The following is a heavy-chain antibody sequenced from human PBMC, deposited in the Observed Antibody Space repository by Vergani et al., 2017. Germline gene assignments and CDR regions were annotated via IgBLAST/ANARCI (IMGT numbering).Heavy chain of an antibody. D-gene: IGHD6-6*01. V-gene: IGHV1-18*01. CDR3: ARGGSIAAPSYLYYFYMDV. CDR1: GYSFNSYG. J-gene: IGHJ6*03. Sequence: QVQLVQSGAEMKTPGASVNVSCKTSGYSFNSYGIHWVRQAPGQGLEWLGWISGYDGKTKYVEKLQGRITVTIDTSTNSAYMELRGLRSDDTAVYYCARGGSIAAPSYLYYFYMDVWGKGTSVTVSS. CDR2: ISGYDGKT.